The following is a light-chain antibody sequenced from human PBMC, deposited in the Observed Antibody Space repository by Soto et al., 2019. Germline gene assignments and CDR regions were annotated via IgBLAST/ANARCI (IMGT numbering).Light chain of an antibody. Sequence: DIQMTQSPSTLCASVGDRVTITCRASQSISSWLAWYQQKPGKAPKLLIYDASSLESGVPSRFSGSGSGTEFTLTISSLQPDDFATYYCQQYNSCSWTFGQGTKV. CDR1: QSISSW. CDR3: QQYNSCSWT. CDR2: DAS. J-gene: IGKJ1*01. V-gene: IGKV1-5*01.